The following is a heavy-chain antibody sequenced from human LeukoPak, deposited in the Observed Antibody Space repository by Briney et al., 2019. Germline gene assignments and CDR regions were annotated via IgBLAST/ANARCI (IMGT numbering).Heavy chain of an antibody. CDR1: GGSISSGSYY. D-gene: IGHD3-22*01. Sequence: SQTLSLTCTVSGGSISSGSYYWSWIRQPPGKGLEWIGYIYYSGSTNYNPSLKSRVTISVDTSKNQFSLKLSSVTAADTAVYYCARRDSSGYYSYWGQGTPVTVSS. V-gene: IGHV4-61*01. CDR2: IYYSGST. J-gene: IGHJ4*02. CDR3: ARRDSSGYYSY.